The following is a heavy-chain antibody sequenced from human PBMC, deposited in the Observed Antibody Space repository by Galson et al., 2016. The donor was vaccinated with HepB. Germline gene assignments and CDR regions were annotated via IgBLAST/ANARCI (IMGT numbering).Heavy chain of an antibody. CDR1: GFNFSNYG. CDR3: MRSFYDTSAHLSNVP. Sequence: SLRLSCAASGFNFSNYGMHWVRQAPGKGLEGVALIWYNGNTKYYADSVKGRFIISRDNSRNTVSLQMNSLRGEDTSLYYCMRSFYDTSAHLSNVPWGQGTLVIVSS. V-gene: IGHV3-33*01. J-gene: IGHJ5*02. D-gene: IGHD3-22*01. CDR2: IWYNGNTK.